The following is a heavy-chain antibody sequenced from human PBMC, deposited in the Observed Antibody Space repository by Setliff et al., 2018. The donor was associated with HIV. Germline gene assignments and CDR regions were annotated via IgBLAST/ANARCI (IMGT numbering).Heavy chain of an antibody. Sequence: ASVKVSCKPSGYTFTTYGLSWVRQAPGQGLEWMGWISTYSDETSSSQNLQGRLTMTTDTSTGTAYMELRSLRSDDTAVYYCARVGGYVLLWFGESERFDPWGQGTLVTVSS. D-gene: IGHD3-10*01. J-gene: IGHJ5*02. V-gene: IGHV1-18*01. CDR2: ISTYSDET. CDR3: ARVGGYVLLWFGESERFDP. CDR1: GYTFTTYG.